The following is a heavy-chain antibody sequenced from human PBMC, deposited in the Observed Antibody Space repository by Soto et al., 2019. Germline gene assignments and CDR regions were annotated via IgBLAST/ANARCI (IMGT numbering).Heavy chain of an antibody. D-gene: IGHD6-19*01. CDR3: ARADLVAGLFDY. V-gene: IGHV3-30-3*01. Sequence: GGSLRLSCAASGFTFSSYAMHWVRQAPGKGLEWVAVISYDGSNKYYADSVKGRFTISRDNSKNTLYLQMNSLRAEDTAVYYCARADLVAGLFDYWGQGTLVTVSS. CDR2: ISYDGSNK. CDR1: GFTFSSYA. J-gene: IGHJ4*02.